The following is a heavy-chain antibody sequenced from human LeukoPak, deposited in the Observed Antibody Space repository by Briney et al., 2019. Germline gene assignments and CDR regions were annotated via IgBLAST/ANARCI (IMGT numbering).Heavy chain of an antibody. V-gene: IGHV3-30-3*01. D-gene: IGHD3-16*02. CDR2: ISFDGNQE. CDR1: GFTFDNYA. Sequence: GGSLRLSCEASGFTFDNYAMHWVRQAPGRRLEWVAVISFDGNQEYYPDSVKGRFTISRDNPKNTLYLQMNGLKTEDTAVYYCAREGSIVARTDYWGQGALVIVSS. J-gene: IGHJ4*02. CDR3: AREGSIVARTDY.